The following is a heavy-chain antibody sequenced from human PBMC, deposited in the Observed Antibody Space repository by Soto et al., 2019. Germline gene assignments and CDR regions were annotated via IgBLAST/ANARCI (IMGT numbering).Heavy chain of an antibody. D-gene: IGHD6-19*01. CDR2: ISYDGSNK. CDR3: AKGSNIAVAHFDY. J-gene: IGHJ4*02. Sequence: QVQLVESGGGVVQPGRSLRLSCAASGFTFSSYGMHWVRQAPGKGLEWVAVISYDGSNKYYADSVKGRFTISRDNSKNPLYLQINSLRAEDTAVYYCAKGSNIAVAHFDYWGQGTLVTVSS. V-gene: IGHV3-30*18. CDR1: GFTFSSYG.